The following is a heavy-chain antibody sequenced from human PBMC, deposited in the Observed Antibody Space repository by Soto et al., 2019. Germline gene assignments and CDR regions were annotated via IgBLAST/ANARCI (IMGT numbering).Heavy chain of an antibody. D-gene: IGHD3-10*01. CDR2: IYHSGST. Sequence: SETLSLTCAVSGGSISSSNWWSWVRQPPGKGLEWIGEIYHSGSTNYNPSLKSRVTISVDKSKNQFSLKLSSVTAADTAVYYCARRYYGSGIYYNLAYYYYGMDVRGQRTTVTVAS. CDR1: GGSISSSNW. CDR3: ARRYYGSGIYYNLAYYYYGMDV. V-gene: IGHV4-4*02. J-gene: IGHJ6*02.